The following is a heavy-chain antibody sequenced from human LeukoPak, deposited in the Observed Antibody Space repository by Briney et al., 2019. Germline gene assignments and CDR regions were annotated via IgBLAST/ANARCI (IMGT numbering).Heavy chain of an antibody. CDR2: ISSSSSTI. CDR3: ARSGDILTGYNSGAFDI. D-gene: IGHD3-9*01. J-gene: IGHJ3*02. Sequence: GGSLRLSCAASGFTFSDYSMNWVRQAPGKGLEWVSYISSSSSTIYYADSVKGRFTISRDNAKNSLYLQMNSLRAEDTAVYYCARSGDILTGYNSGAFDIWGQGTMVTVSS. CDR1: GFTFSDYS. V-gene: IGHV3-48*04.